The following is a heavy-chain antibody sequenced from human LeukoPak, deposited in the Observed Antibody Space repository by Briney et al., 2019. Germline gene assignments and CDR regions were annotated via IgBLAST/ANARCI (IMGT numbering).Heavy chain of an antibody. CDR3: VRDTAMLYFDY. CDR2: IKPDGSEK. Sequence: GGSLRLSCAASGLTFSSYWMSWVRQSPGKGLEWVANIKPDGSEKYYVDSVKGRFTISRDNAKNSLYLQMNSLRAEDTAVYYCVRDTAMLYFDYWGQGTLVTVSA. D-gene: IGHD5-18*01. CDR1: GLTFSSYW. V-gene: IGHV3-7*01. J-gene: IGHJ4*02.